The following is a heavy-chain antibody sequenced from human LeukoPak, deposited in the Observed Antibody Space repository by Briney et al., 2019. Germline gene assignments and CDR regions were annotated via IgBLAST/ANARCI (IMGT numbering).Heavy chain of an antibody. Sequence: QPGGSLRLSCAASGFTFSSYGMHWVRQAPGKGLEWVAVIWYDGSNKYYADSVKGRFTISRDNSKNTLYLQMNSLRAEDTAVYYCAKAGGWFGELLQTSADNWFDPWGQGTLVTVSS. CDR1: GFTFSSYG. J-gene: IGHJ5*02. D-gene: IGHD3-10*01. V-gene: IGHV3-33*06. CDR2: IWYDGSNK. CDR3: AKAGGWFGELLQTSADNWFDP.